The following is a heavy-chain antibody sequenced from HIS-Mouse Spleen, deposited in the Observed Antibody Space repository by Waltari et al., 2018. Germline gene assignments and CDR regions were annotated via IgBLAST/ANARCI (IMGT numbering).Heavy chain of an antibody. V-gene: IGHV4-38-2*02. J-gene: IGHJ3*02. D-gene: IGHD7-27*01. Sequence: QVQLQESGPGLVKPSETLSLTCTVSGYSISSGHYWGWIRQPPGKGLEWIGSIYHSGSTYYNPSLKSRVTISVDTSKNQFSLKLSSVTAADTAVYYCARGTGDLAFDIWGQGTMVTVSS. CDR2: IYHSGST. CDR1: GYSISSGHY. CDR3: ARGTGDLAFDI.